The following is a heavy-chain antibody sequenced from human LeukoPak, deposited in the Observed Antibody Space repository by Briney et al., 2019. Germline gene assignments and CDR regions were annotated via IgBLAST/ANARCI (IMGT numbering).Heavy chain of an antibody. CDR3: ARGVGSSWFAD. V-gene: IGHV1-2*02. CDR2: INPNSAAT. J-gene: IGHJ4*02. D-gene: IGHD6-13*01. CDR1: GYTFTANY. Sequence: ASVKASFTASGYTFTANYIHWVRQAPGQGLEWMGWINPNSAATSYAQNFEGRVTMTRDTSMTTHYMELSRLTSDDTAVYYCARGVGSSWFADWGQGTLVTVSS.